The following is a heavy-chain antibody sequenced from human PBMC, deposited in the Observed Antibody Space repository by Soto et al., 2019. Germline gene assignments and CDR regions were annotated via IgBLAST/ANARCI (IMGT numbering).Heavy chain of an antibody. CDR3: TKASSDRHHMDV. CDR2: ITETGGDT. Sequence: GGSLRLSCAASGFTFSNFVMGWVRQTPGKGLEWVSTITETGGDTYYTDSVKGRFTISRDNSKNTLYLQMSSLRAEDTALYYCTKASSDRHHMDVWGQGTTVTVSS. CDR1: GFTFSNFV. J-gene: IGHJ6*02. V-gene: IGHV3-23*01.